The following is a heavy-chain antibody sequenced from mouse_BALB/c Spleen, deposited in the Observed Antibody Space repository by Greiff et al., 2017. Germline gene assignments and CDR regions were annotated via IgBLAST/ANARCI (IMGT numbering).Heavy chain of an antibody. D-gene: IGHD2-4*01. CDR3: ARDDYDEGAMDY. CDR1: GYTFTSYT. V-gene: IGHV1-4*01. CDR2: INPSSGYT. J-gene: IGHJ4*01. Sequence: VQLQESGAELARPGASVKMSCKASGYTFTSYTMHWVKQRPGQGLEWIGYINPSSGYTNYNQKFKDKATLTADKSSSTAYMQLSSLTSEDSAVYYCARDDYDEGAMDYWGQGTSVTVSS.